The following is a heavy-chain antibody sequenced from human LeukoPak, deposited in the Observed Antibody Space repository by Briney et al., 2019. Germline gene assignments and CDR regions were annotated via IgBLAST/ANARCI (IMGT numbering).Heavy chain of an antibody. CDR1: GFIASSNY. J-gene: IGHJ4*02. CDR2: IYSGGST. CDR3: ATGGRSGVAFEC. D-gene: IGHD2-15*01. V-gene: IGHV3-53*01. Sequence: QPGGSVRLSCTASGFIASSNYMSWVRQATGKGLEWVSLIYSGGSTYYADSVMGRSTISRDKSNNTLYLQMNSLRAEDTAVYYCATGGRSGVAFECWGQGTLVTVSS.